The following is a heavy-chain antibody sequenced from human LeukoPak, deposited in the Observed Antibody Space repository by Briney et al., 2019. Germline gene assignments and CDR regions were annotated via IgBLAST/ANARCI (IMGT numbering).Heavy chain of an antibody. Sequence: ASVKVSCKVSGYTLNELTMHWVRQAPGKGLEWMGGFDREDGEIIYAAKFQGRVYMTEDTSTDTAYMEMKSLTLVDTAVFYCATMVRGVIVPYFDDWGQGTLVTVSS. D-gene: IGHD3-10*01. CDR3: ATMVRGVIVPYFDD. V-gene: IGHV1-24*01. CDR1: GYTLNELT. J-gene: IGHJ4*02. CDR2: FDREDGEI.